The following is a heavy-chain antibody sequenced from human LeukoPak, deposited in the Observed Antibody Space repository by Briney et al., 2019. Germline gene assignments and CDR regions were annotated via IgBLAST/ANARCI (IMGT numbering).Heavy chain of an antibody. CDR2: IYPGDSDT. D-gene: IGHD1-26*01. J-gene: IGHJ4*02. CDR3: ARTVTWELPPYYFDY. V-gene: IGHV5-51*01. CDR1: GYSFTSYW. Sequence: GESLKISCKGSGYSFTSYWIGWVRQMPGKGLEWMGIIYPGDSDTRYSPSFQGQVTIPADKSISTAYLQWSSLKASDTAMYYCARTVTWELPPYYFDYWGQGTLVTVSS.